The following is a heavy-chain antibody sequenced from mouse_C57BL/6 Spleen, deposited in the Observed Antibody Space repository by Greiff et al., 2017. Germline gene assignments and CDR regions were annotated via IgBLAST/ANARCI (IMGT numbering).Heavy chain of an antibody. Sequence: VQLQQPGAELVKPGASVKLSCKASGYTFTSYWMQWVKQRPGQGLEWIGEIDPSDSYTNYNQKFKGKATLTVDTSSSTAYMQLSSLTSEDSAVYYCVLNLLLRRDAMDYWGQGTSVTVSS. J-gene: IGHJ4*01. CDR3: VLNLLLRRDAMDY. CDR1: GYTFTSYW. V-gene: IGHV1-50*01. D-gene: IGHD1-1*01. CDR2: IDPSDSYT.